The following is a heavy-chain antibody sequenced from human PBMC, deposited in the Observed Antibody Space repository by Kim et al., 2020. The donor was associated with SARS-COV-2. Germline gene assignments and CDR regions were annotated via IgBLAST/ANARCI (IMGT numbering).Heavy chain of an antibody. Sequence: SETLSLTCTVSGASISSSTYYWGWIRQPPGKGLEWIGSIYYSGSTYYNPSLKSRVTISLDTSKNQLSLKLSSVTAADTAVYYCARHFDVRPVPRNWVQGT. CDR3: ARHFDVRPVPRN. J-gene: IGHJ4*02. CDR2: IYYSGST. D-gene: IGHD3-10*01. CDR1: GASISSSTYY. V-gene: IGHV4-39*01.